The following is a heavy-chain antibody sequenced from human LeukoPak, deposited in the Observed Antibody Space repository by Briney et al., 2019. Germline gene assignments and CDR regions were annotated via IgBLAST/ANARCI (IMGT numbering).Heavy chain of an antibody. CDR3: AKDRDSYYDSSGYYYGGATFDY. D-gene: IGHD3-22*01. CDR1: GFTFSSCW. Sequence: GGSLRLSCAASGFTFSSCWMNWVRQAPGKGLEWVANIKQDGTEKYFVDSVKGRFTISRDNAKNSLYLQMNSLRAEDTAVYYCAKDRDSYYDSSGYYYGGATFDYWGQGTLVTVSS. CDR2: IKQDGTEK. V-gene: IGHV3-7*03. J-gene: IGHJ4*02.